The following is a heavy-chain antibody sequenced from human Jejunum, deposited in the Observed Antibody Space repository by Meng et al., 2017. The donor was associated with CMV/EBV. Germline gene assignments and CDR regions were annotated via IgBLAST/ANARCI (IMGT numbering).Heavy chain of an antibody. CDR1: AYTFITHY. D-gene: IGHD3-3*01. CDR3: ARGSGSGGRDWFDP. Sequence: AAYTFITHYVRRFPQPTPQELVWVRWRNSDSGNTGYAQQFQGRVTMTRDTSISTAYMELSGLRSEDTAVYYCARGSGSGGRDWFDPWGQGTLVTVSS. CDR2: RNSDSGNT. V-gene: IGHV1-8*01. J-gene: IGHJ5*02.